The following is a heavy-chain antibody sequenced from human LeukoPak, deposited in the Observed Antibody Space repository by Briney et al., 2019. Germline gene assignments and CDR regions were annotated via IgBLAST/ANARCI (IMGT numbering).Heavy chain of an antibody. CDR2: IYHSGST. V-gene: IGHV4-4*02. Sequence: SGTLSLTCAVSGGSISSSNWWSWVRQPPGKGLEWIGEIYHSGSTNYNPSLKSRVTISVDKSKNQFSLKLSSVTAADTAVYYCARDPNYCSSTSCYNYWGQGTLVTVSS. D-gene: IGHD2-2*02. J-gene: IGHJ4*02. CDR1: GGSISSSNW. CDR3: ARDPNYCSSTSCYNY.